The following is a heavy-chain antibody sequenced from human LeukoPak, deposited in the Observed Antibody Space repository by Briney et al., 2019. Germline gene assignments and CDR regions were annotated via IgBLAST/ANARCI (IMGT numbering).Heavy chain of an antibody. CDR3: ARGTYYYDSSGYR. V-gene: IGHV4-59*01. CDR1: GGSISSYY. Sequence: SETLSLTCTVSGGSISSYYWSWIRQPPGKGLEWIGYIYYSGSTNYNPSLKSRVTISVDTSRNQFSLKLSSVTAADTAVYYCARGTYYYDSSGYRWGQGTLVTVSS. CDR2: IYYSGST. D-gene: IGHD3-22*01. J-gene: IGHJ5*02.